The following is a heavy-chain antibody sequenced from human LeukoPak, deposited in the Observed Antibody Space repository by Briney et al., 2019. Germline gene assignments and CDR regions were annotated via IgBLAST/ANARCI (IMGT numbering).Heavy chain of an antibody. CDR3: ARDNWNYGSSMDV. J-gene: IGHJ6*02. CDR2: IYYSGST. V-gene: IGHV4-59*01. CDR1: GGSISSYY. D-gene: IGHD1-7*01. Sequence: TSETLSLTCTVSGGSISSYYWSWIRQPPGKGLEWIGYIYYSGSTNYNPSLKSRVTISVDTSKNQFSLKLSSVTAADAAVYYCARDNWNYGSSMDVWGQGTTVTVSS.